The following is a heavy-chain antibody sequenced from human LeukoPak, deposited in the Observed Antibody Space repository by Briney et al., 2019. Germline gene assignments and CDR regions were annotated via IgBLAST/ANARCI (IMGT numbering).Heavy chain of an antibody. Sequence: GGSLRLSCAASGFTFSSYGMHWVRQAPGKGLEWVAVISYDGSNKYYADSVKGRFTISRDNSKNTLYLQMNSLRAEDTAVYYCARDFTRPRGNIVVVPAYYFDYWGQGTLVTVSS. J-gene: IGHJ4*02. CDR1: GFTFSSYG. D-gene: IGHD2-2*01. CDR3: ARDFTRPRGNIVVVPAYYFDY. V-gene: IGHV3-30*19. CDR2: ISYDGSNK.